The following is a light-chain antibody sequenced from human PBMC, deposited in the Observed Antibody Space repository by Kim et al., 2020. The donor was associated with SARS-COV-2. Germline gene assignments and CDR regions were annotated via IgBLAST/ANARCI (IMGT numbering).Light chain of an antibody. V-gene: IGLV6-57*03. CDR1: RDAICIRD. CDR2: EHY. J-gene: IGLJ2*01. Sequence: VIIPCARGRDAICIRDVKWYHQRRGGAPTTVIYEHYKRFGAVPAPFSGSIDRSSNSASLTISGLKTEDEADYYCQSYDDGDQVVFGGGTQLTVL. CDR3: QSYDDGDQVV.